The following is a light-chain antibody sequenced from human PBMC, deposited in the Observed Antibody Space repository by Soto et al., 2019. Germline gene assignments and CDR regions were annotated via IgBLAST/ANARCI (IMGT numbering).Light chain of an antibody. Sequence: IGLTQSACPLSLSPGERATLSCRASQTVNRNFSAWYEQHPGHAPSLLXXGQXTRAAGIPARFIGSGSGKEFTLTIISRQSYDVSVCYCQHQYKRPMWTFGQGTKVDIK. CDR3: QHQYKRPMWT. J-gene: IGKJ1*01. CDR1: QTVNRN. V-gene: IGKV3-15*01. CDR2: GQX.